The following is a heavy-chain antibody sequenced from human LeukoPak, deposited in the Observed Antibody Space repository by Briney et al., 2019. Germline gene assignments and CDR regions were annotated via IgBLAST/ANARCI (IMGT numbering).Heavy chain of an antibody. D-gene: IGHD3-9*01. Sequence: SETLSLTCTVSGGSISSGGYYWSWIRQHPGKGLEWIGYIYYSGSTYYNPSLKSRVTISVDTSKNQFSLKLSSVTAADTAVYYCARVIRYFDWLSYFDCWGQGTLVTVSS. CDR3: ARVIRYFDWLSYFDC. CDR2: IYYSGST. V-gene: IGHV4-31*03. J-gene: IGHJ4*02. CDR1: GGSISSGGYY.